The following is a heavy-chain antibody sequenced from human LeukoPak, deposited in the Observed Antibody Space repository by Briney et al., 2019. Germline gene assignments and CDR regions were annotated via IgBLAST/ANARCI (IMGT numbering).Heavy chain of an antibody. CDR2: IAGSSGYI. V-gene: IGHV3-21*01. CDR1: VFTFSSYT. J-gene: IGHJ4*01. Sequence: GGSLRLSCAASVFTFSSYTMNWVRQAPGKGLEWVSSIAGSSGYISYADSVKGRFTISRDNAKKSLYLQMTSLTAEDTAVYYCARDRGAYCGADCYLGFYYWGRGTLVTVSS. D-gene: IGHD2-21*02. CDR3: ARDRGAYCGADCYLGFYY.